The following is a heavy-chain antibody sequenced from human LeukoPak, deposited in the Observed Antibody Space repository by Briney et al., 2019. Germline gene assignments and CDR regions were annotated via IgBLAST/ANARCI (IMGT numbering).Heavy chain of an antibody. D-gene: IGHD6-13*01. Sequence: ASVKVSCKASGYSFTSYAINWVRQAPGQGLEWVGWISAYNGNTDYAQKVQGRVTMTTDASTSTAHMELVSLTSDDTAGYYCARDPLRSTWSTYNNAMDVWGQGTTVTVS. CDR2: ISAYNGNT. J-gene: IGHJ6*02. CDR1: GYSFTSYA. V-gene: IGHV1-18*04. CDR3: ARDPLRSTWSTYNNAMDV.